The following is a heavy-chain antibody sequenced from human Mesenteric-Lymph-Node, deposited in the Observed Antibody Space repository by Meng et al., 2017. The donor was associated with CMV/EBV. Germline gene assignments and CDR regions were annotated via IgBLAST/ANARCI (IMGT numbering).Heavy chain of an antibody. CDR3: ASFTMYCSSTSCLNWFDP. CDR1: GYTFTSYG. Sequence: ASVKVSCKASGYTFTSYGISWVRQAPGQGLEWMGWISAYNGNTNYVQKLQGRVTMTTDTSTSTAYMELRSLRSDDTAVYYCASFTMYCSSTSCLNWFDPWGQGTLVTVSS. V-gene: IGHV1-18*01. D-gene: IGHD2-2*01. J-gene: IGHJ5*02. CDR2: ISAYNGNT.